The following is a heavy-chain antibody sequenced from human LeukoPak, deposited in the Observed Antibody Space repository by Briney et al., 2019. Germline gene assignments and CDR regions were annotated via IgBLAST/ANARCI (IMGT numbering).Heavy chain of an antibody. J-gene: IGHJ4*02. Sequence: ASVKVSCKASGYTFTGYYMHWVRQAPGQGLEWMGWINPNSGGTNYAQKLQDRVTMTTDTSTSTAYMELRSLRSDDTAVYYCARTGSGSSSIEAFDYWGQGTLVTVSS. CDR1: GYTFTGYY. CDR2: INPNSGGT. CDR3: ARTGSGSSSIEAFDY. D-gene: IGHD3-10*01. V-gene: IGHV1-2*02.